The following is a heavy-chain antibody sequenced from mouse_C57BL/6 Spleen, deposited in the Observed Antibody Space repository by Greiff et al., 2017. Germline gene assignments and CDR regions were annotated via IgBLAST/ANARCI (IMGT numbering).Heavy chain of an antibody. V-gene: IGHV14-2*01. CDR1: GFNIKDYY. CDR3: ASGVPYYFDY. J-gene: IGHJ2*01. Sequence: VHVKQSGAELVKPGASVKLSCTASGFNIKDYYMHWVKQRTEQGLEWIGRIDPEDGETKYAPKFQDKATITADTSSNTAYLQLSSLTSEDTAVYYCASGVPYYFDYWGQGTTLTVSA. CDR2: IDPEDGET.